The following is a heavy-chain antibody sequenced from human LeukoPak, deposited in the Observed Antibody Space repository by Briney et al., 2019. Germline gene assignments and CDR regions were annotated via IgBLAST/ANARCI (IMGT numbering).Heavy chain of an antibody. D-gene: IGHD3-22*01. CDR3: ARGGPGSGYQRNPDC. CDR1: GFTFDDYT. J-gene: IGHJ4*02. Sequence: GGSLRLSCAASGFTFDDYTMHWVRQAPGKGLEWVSSISSSSSYIYYADSVKGRFTISRDNAKNSLYLQMNSLRAEDTAVYYCARGGPGSGYQRNPDCWGQGTLVTVSS. V-gene: IGHV3-21*01. CDR2: ISSSSSYI.